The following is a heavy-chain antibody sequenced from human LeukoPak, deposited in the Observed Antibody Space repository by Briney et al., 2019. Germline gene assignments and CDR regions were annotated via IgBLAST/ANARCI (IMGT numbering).Heavy chain of an antibody. CDR1: GYSISSGYY. V-gene: IGHV4-38-2*02. J-gene: IGHJ4*02. D-gene: IGHD3-10*01. CDR3: AGWGWFGVDY. CDR2: IYHSGST. Sequence: SETLSLTCTVSGYSISSGYYWGWIRQPPGKGLEWIGSIYHSGSTYYNPSLKSRVTISVDTSKNQFSLKLSSVTAADTAVYYCAGWGWFGVDYWGQGTLVTVSS.